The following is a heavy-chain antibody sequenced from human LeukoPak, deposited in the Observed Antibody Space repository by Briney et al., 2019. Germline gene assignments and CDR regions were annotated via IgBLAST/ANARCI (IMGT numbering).Heavy chain of an antibody. CDR2: ISSSSSYI. Sequence: GGSLRLSCAASGFTFSGYSMNWVRQAPGKGLEWVSSISSSSSYIYYADSVKGRFTISRDNAKNSLYLQMNSLRAEDTAVYYCVRDTGPGPLDYFDYWGQGTLVTVSS. CDR3: VRDTGPGPLDYFDY. CDR1: GFTFSGYS. D-gene: IGHD1-14*01. V-gene: IGHV3-21*01. J-gene: IGHJ4*02.